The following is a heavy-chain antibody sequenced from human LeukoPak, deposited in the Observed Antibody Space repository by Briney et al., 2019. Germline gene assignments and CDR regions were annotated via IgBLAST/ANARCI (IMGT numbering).Heavy chain of an antibody. CDR3: AGELYGSGTYP. CDR2: ISGSGGNT. V-gene: IGHV3-23*01. Sequence: GGSLRLSCAASGFTFSSYAMSWVRQAPGKGLEWVSAISGSGGNTYYVDFVKGRLTISRDNSKNTLYLQMNSLRAEDTAIYYCAGELYGSGTYPWGQGTLVTVSS. J-gene: IGHJ5*02. D-gene: IGHD3-10*01. CDR1: GFTFSSYA.